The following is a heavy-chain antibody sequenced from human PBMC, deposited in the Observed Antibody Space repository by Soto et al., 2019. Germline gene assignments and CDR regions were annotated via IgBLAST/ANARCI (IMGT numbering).Heavy chain of an antibody. V-gene: IGHV3-15*01. CDR2: IKSKTDGGTT. CDR3: TTGSYYYDSSGYYHEYGMDV. J-gene: IGHJ6*02. D-gene: IGHD3-22*01. CDR1: GFTFSNAW. Sequence: LRLSCAASGFTFSNAWMSWVRQAPGKGLEWVGRIKSKTDGGTTDYAAPVKGRFTISRDDSKNTLYLQMNSLKTEDTAVYYCTTGSYYYDSSGYYHEYGMDVWGQGTTVTVSS.